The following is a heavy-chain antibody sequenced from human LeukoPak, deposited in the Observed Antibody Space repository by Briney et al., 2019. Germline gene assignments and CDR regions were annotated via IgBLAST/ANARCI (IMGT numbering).Heavy chain of an antibody. CDR3: ARVRGSFDTSGYSPPSYFDD. Sequence: GGPLRLSCTASGFTFSDFYMAWIRRSPGKGLEWLSYISSGATTLFYADSVKGRFTISRDNAKKSLYLQMNTLGVEDTAIYYCARVRGSFDTSGYSPPSYFDDWGQGTLVTVSS. CDR1: GFTFSDFY. CDR2: ISSGATTL. J-gene: IGHJ4*02. V-gene: IGHV3-11*04. D-gene: IGHD3-22*01.